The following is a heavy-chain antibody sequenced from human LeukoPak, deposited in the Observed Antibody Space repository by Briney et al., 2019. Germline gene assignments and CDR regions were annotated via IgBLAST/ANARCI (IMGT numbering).Heavy chain of an antibody. CDR2: MNPNSGNT. D-gene: IGHD6-13*01. CDR3: AREARSSSWHDFDY. CDR1: GYTFTSYD. V-gene: IGHV1-8*01. Sequence: ASVKVSCKAPGYTFTSYDINWVRQATGQGLEWMGWMNPNSGNTGYAQKFQGRVTMTRNTSISTAYMELSSLRSEDTAVYYCAREARSSSWHDFDYWGQGTLVTVSS. J-gene: IGHJ4*02.